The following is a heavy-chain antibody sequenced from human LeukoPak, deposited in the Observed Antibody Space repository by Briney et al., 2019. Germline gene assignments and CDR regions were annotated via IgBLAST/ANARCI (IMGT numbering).Heavy chain of an antibody. CDR1: GYTFTSYG. J-gene: IGHJ4*02. CDR2: ISAYNGNT. D-gene: IGHD2-2*01. Sequence: ASVKVSCKASGYTFTSYGISWVRQAPGQGLEWMGCISAYNGNTNYAQKLQGRVTMTTDTSTSTAYMELRSLRSDDTAVYYCARGYCSSTSCYAADYWGQGTLVTVSS. CDR3: ARGYCSSTSCYAADY. V-gene: IGHV1-18*01.